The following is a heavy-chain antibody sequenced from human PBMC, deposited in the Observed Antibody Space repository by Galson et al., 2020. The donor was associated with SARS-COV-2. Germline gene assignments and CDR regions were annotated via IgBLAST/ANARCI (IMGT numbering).Heavy chain of an antibody. CDR3: ARDRRDSSSLDFDY. CDR1: GYTFTGYY. D-gene: IGHD6-13*01. Sequence: ASVKVSCKASGYTFTGYYMHWVRQAPGQGLEWTGWINPNSGGTNYAQKFQGWVTMTRDTSISTAYMELSRLRSDDTAVYYCARDRRDSSSLDFDYWGQGTLVTVSS. V-gene: IGHV1-2*04. CDR2: INPNSGGT. J-gene: IGHJ4*02.